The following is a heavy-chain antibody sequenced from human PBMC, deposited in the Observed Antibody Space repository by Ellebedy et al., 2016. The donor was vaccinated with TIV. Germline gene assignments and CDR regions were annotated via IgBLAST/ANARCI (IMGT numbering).Heavy chain of an antibody. J-gene: IGHJ4*02. CDR3: ARGRHTHLPYDDVLTGFGPFDY. V-gene: IGHV4-34*01. CDR1: GESFRDYY. Sequence: SETLSLTXAVYGESFRDYYWTWIRQAPGKGLEWIGEINHAGRTRYNPSFKSRVTMSVDTSKSQFSLKLTSVTAADTAMYYCARGRHTHLPYDDVLTGFGPFDYWGQGALVTVSS. CDR2: INHAGRT. D-gene: IGHD3-9*01.